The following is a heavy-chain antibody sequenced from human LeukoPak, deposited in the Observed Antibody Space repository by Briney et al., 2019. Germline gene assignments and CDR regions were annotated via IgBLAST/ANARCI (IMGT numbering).Heavy chain of an antibody. V-gene: IGHV3-9*01. D-gene: IGHD2-8*02. CDR2: ISWNSGSI. J-gene: IGHJ4*02. CDR1: GFTFDDYA. Sequence: GRSLRLSCAASGFTFDDYAMHWVRQAPGKGLEWVSGISWNSGSIGYADSVKGRFTISRDNAKNSLYLQMNSLRAEDTALYYCAKDLGGTVLAYWGQGTLVTASS. CDR3: AKDLGGTVLAY.